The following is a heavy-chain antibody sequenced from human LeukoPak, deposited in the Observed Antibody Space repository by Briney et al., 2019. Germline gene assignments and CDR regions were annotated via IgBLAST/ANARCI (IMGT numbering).Heavy chain of an antibody. CDR1: GFTFSGSA. Sequence: GSLRLSCAASGFTFSGSAMHWVRQASGKGLEWVGRIRSKANSYATAYAASVKGRFTISRDDSKNTAYLQMNSLKTEDTAVYYCTRLGSGYHREYDYWGQGTLVTVSS. CDR2: IRSKANSYAT. CDR3: TRLGSGYHREYDY. D-gene: IGHD3-22*01. V-gene: IGHV3-73*01. J-gene: IGHJ4*02.